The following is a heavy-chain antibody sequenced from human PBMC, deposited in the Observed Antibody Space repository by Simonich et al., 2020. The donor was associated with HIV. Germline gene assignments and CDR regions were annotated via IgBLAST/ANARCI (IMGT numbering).Heavy chain of an antibody. CDR3: AREGEMLDDAFDI. Sequence: QVQLVQSGAEVKNPGASVKVSCKASGYTFTDNPMHWVRQAPGQGLGELGSINPTRGGTDYAQRFKGRVTMTRDTSMSTAYMELSRLKSDDTAVYFCAREGEMLDDAFDIWGQGTLVTVSS. V-gene: IGHV1-2*02. CDR1: GYTFTDNP. J-gene: IGHJ3*02. CDR2: INPTRGGT. D-gene: IGHD1-1*01.